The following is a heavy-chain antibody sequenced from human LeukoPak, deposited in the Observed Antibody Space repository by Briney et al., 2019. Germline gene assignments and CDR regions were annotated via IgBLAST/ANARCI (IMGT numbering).Heavy chain of an antibody. J-gene: IGHJ6*02. CDR3: AKHAAAAGHGMDV. Sequence: GGSLRLSCGASGFTFSSYAMSWVRQAPGKGLEWVAGISYDGSNKYYADSVKGRFTISRDNSKNTLDLQMTSLRAEDTAVYYCAKHAAAAGHGMDVWGQGTTVTVSS. V-gene: IGHV3-30*18. CDR2: ISYDGSNK. CDR1: GFTFSSYA. D-gene: IGHD6-13*01.